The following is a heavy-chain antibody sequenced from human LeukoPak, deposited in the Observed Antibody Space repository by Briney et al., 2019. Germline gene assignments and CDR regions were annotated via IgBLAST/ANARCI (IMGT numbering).Heavy chain of an antibody. CDR1: GFTSSSNW. J-gene: IGHJ4*02. D-gene: IGHD6-6*01. CDR2: IKQDGSDK. V-gene: IGHV3-7*05. Sequence: GGSLRLSCAASGFTSSSNWMTWVRQAPGKGLEWVANIKQDGSDKYYVDSVKGRFTISRDNPKNSLYLQMNSLGVEDTAVYYCARVPWSSSYFDYWGQGSLVTVSS. CDR3: ARVPWSSSYFDY.